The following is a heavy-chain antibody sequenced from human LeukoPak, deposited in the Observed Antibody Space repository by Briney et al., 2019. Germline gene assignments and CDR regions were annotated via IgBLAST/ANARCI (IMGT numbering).Heavy chain of an antibody. J-gene: IGHJ4*02. CDR3: TTAGSIKGDY. CDR1: GFTFSNAW. CDR2: IKSKYDGGTT. Sequence: GGCLRLSCAASGFTFSNAWMSCVRQAPGKGLEWVGRIKSKYDGGTTDYAAPVKGRFTISRDDSKTTLYLEMSSLKTDDTAVYYCTTAGSIKGDYWGQGTLVTVSS. V-gene: IGHV3-15*01. D-gene: IGHD6-13*01.